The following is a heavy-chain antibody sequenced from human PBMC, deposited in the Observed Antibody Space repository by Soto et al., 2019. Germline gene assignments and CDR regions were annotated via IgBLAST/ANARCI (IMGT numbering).Heavy chain of an antibody. CDR3: ARAAMGIAARRHYMDV. CDR1: GFTFSSYA. CDR2: ISSNGGST. D-gene: IGHD6-6*01. V-gene: IGHV3-64*01. Sequence: EVQLVESGGGLVQPGGSLRLSCAASGFTFSSYAMHWVRQAPGKGLEYVSAISSNGGSTYYANSVKGRFTISRDNSKNTLYLQMGSLRAEDMAVYYCARAAMGIAARRHYMDVWGKGTTVTVSS. J-gene: IGHJ6*03.